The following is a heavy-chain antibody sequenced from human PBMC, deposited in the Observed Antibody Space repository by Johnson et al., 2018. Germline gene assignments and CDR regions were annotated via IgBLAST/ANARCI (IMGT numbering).Heavy chain of an antibody. CDR1: GYTFTSYP. J-gene: IGHJ3*02. D-gene: IGHD7-27*01. CDR2: ISADNDNT. CDR3: PRDLSLTGDAFDI. Sequence: QVQLVESGAEVEKPGASVKVSCKASGYTFTSYPMHWVRQAPGQRLEWMGWISADNDNTKYSQKFQGRVTITRAPSASTAYMELSSLRSEDTAVYYCPRDLSLTGDAFDIWGQGTMITVSS. V-gene: IGHV1-3*01.